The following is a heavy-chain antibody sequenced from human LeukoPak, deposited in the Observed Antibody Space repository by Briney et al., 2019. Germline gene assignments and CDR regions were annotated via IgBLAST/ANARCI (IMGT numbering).Heavy chain of an antibody. D-gene: IGHD4-11*01. J-gene: IGHJ6*03. CDR3: ARDFYPVGDYSNWTTYYMDV. CDR1: GFTFSSYW. Sequence: GGSLRLSCAASGFTFSSYWMHWVRQAPGKGLVWVSRINTDGSSTSYADSVKGRFTISRDNAKNSLYLQMNSLRAEDTAVYYCARDFYPVGDYSNWTTYYMDVWGKGTTVTVSS. CDR2: INTDGSST. V-gene: IGHV3-74*01.